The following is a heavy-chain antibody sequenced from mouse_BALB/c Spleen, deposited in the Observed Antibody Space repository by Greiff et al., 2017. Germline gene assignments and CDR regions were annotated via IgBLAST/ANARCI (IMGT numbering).Heavy chain of an antibody. CDR2: INPSNGGT. CDR1: GYTFTSYY. V-gene: IGHV1S81*02. Sequence: QVQLQQSGAELVKPGASVKLSCKASGYTFTSYYMYWVKQRPGQGLEWIGEINPSNGGTNFNEKFKSKATLTVDKSSSTAYMQLSSLTSEDSAVYYCTRSSANWDDYYAMDYWGQGTSVTVSA. J-gene: IGHJ4*01. D-gene: IGHD4-1*01. CDR3: TRSSANWDDYYAMDY.